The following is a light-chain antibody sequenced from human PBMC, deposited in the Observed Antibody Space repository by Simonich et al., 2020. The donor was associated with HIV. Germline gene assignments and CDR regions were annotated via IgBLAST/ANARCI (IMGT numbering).Light chain of an antibody. Sequence: QSALTQPASVSGSPGQSITISCTGTSSDVVSYNLVSWYQQHPGKAPKLMIYNVNNRPSGISNRFSGSKSGNTASLTISGLQAEDETDYYCCSYAGRNTLLFGGGTKLTVL. CDR2: NVN. CDR3: CSYAGRNTLL. V-gene: IGLV2-23*02. CDR1: SSDVVSYNL. J-gene: IGLJ3*02.